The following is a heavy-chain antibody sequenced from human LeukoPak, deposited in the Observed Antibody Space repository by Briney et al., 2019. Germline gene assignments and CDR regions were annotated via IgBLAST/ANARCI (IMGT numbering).Heavy chain of an antibody. CDR2: IYYSGST. J-gene: IGHJ3*02. V-gene: IGHV4-59*12. CDR1: GGSISSYY. D-gene: IGHD3-10*01. Sequence: SETLSLTCTVSGGSISSYYWSWIRQPPGKGLEWIGYIYYSGSTNYNPSLKSRVTISDDRSTNQFSLRLNSVTAADTAVYYCARGGYYGSGVDAFDIWGQGTMVTVSS. CDR3: ARGGYYGSGVDAFDI.